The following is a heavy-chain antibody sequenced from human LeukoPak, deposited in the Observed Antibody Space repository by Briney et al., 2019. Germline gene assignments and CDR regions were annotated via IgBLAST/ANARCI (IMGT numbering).Heavy chain of an antibody. D-gene: IGHD3-10*01. CDR1: GFTFSTYS. CDR3: ARDVILWDP. J-gene: IGHJ5*02. Sequence: PGGSLRLSCAASGFTFSTYSMNWVRQAPGKGLEWVSSISSSSSYIYYADSVQGRFTISRDNDRNSLFLQMNSLRAEDTAVYYCARDVILWDPWGQGTLVTVSS. CDR2: ISSSSSYI. V-gene: IGHV3-21*01.